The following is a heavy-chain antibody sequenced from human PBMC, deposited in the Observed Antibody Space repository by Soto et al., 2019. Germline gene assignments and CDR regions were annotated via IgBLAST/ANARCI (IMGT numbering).Heavy chain of an antibody. CDR3: AKDGYCSSTSCYNYYMDV. CDR1: GFSFNDYA. D-gene: IGHD2-2*02. CDR2: ITWNSGSI. J-gene: IGHJ6*03. Sequence: GGSLRLSCAASGFSFNDYAMHWVRQAPGKGLEWVSGITWNSGSIGYADSVKGRFTISRDNAKNSLYLQMNSLRAEDTALYYCAKDGYCSSTSCYNYYMDVWGKGTTVTVSS. V-gene: IGHV3-9*01.